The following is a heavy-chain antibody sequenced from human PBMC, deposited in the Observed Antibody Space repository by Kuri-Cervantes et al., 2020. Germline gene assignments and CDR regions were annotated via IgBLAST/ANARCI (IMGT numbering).Heavy chain of an antibody. CDR1: GYTFTGYY. CDR3: ARAGSVMITFGGVVAYRFDY. CDR2: INLNSGGT. Sequence: ASVKVSCKASGYTFTGYYMHWVRQAPGQGLEWMGWINLNSGGTNYAQKFQGRVTMTRDTSISTAYMELSRLRSDDTAVYYCARAGSVMITFGGVVAYRFDYWGQGTLVTVSS. D-gene: IGHD3-16*02. V-gene: IGHV1-2*02. J-gene: IGHJ4*02.